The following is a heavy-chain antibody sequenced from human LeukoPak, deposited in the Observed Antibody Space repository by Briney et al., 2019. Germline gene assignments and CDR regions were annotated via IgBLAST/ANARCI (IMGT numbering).Heavy chain of an antibody. J-gene: IGHJ6*03. V-gene: IGHV4-61*02. Sequence: SETLSLTCTVSGGSISSGSYYWSWIRQPAGKGLEWIGRIYTSGSTNYNPSLKSRVTISVDTSKNQFSLKLSSVTAADTAVYYCARDVNRNYYYYMDVWGKGTTVTVSS. CDR3: ARDVNRNYYYYMDV. CDR1: GGSISSGSYY. CDR2: IYTSGST. D-gene: IGHD1-14*01.